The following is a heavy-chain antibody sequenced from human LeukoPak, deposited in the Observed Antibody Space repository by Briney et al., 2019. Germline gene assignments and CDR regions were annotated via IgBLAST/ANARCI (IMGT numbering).Heavy chain of an antibody. J-gene: IGHJ5*02. V-gene: IGHV3-48*03. CDR1: GFTFSSYE. CDR2: ISSSGSTI. CDR3: TRDRFYVWFDP. D-gene: IGHD3-16*01. Sequence: GGSLRLSCAASGFTFSSYEMNWVRQAPGKGLEWVSYISSSGSTIYYADSVKGRFTISRDNAKNSLYLQMNSLKTEDTAVYYCTRDRFYVWFDPWGQGTLVTVSS.